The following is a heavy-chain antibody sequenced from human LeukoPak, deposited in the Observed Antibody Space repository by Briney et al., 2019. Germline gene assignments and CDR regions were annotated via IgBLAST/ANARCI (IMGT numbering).Heavy chain of an antibody. CDR3: ARDLSEATNFDY. J-gene: IGHJ4*02. CDR1: GYTFSTYG. Sequence: WASVKVSCKASGYTFSTYGISWVRQAPGQGLEWMGWINPNSGGTNYAQKFQGRVTMTRDTSISTAYMELSRLRSDDTAVYYCARDLSEATNFDYWGQGTLVTVSS. CDR2: INPNSGGT. V-gene: IGHV1-2*02.